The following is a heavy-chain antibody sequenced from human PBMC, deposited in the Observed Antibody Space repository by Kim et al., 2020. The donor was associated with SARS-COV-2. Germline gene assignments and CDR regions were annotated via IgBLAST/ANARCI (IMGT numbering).Heavy chain of an antibody. CDR3: PRQSNMDV. CDR1: GYTFTSSG. Sequence: ASVKVSCKASGYTFTSSGISWARQAPGQRLEWMGWINIANGNIKYSQKFQDRVTISRDTSARKAYMELNSLRSKDAAVYYCPRQSNMDVWCQGTPVTVSS. CDR2: INIANGNI. J-gene: IGHJ6*02. V-gene: IGHV1-3*04.